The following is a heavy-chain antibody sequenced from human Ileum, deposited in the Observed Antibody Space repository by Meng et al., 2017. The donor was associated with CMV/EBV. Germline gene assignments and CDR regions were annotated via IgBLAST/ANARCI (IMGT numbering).Heavy chain of an antibody. CDR3: AKVLYGSGSNFYYYNMDV. V-gene: IGHV3-30*02. J-gene: IGHJ6*02. CDR2: IRDDGSNK. Sequence: GESLKISCAASGFIIGSYGMHWVRQAPGKGLEWVAFIRDDGSNKYYADSVKGRFSISRDFSKNTLYVQMNSLRPEDTAVYYCAKVLYGSGSNFYYYNMDVWGQGTAFTVSS. CDR1: GFIIGSYG. D-gene: IGHD3-10*01.